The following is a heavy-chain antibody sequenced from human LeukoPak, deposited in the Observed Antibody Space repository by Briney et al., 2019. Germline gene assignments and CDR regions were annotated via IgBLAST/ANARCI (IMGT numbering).Heavy chain of an antibody. CDR2: INPNSGGT. CDR1: GYTFTGCY. J-gene: IGHJ4*02. D-gene: IGHD2-15*01. CDR3: ARDLDCSGGSCYSFDY. Sequence: ASVKVFCKASGYTFTGCYMHWVRQAPGQGLEWMGRINPNSGGTNYAQKFQGRVTMTRDTSISTAYMELSRLRSDDTAVYYCARDLDCSGGSCYSFDYWGQGTLVTVSS. V-gene: IGHV1-2*06.